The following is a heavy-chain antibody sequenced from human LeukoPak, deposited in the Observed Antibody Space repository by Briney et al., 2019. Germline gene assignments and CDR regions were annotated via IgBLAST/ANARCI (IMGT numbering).Heavy chain of an antibody. Sequence: GGSLRLSCAASGFTFNNYAMSWVRQAPGKGLEWVSAISNNGGYTYYADSVQGRFTISRDNSKSTLCLQMNSLRAEDTAVYYCAKVGDLVAGTAFDYWGQGTLVTVSS. CDR1: GFTFNNYA. CDR3: AKVGDLVAGTAFDY. V-gene: IGHV3-23*01. CDR2: ISNNGGYT. J-gene: IGHJ4*02. D-gene: IGHD6-19*01.